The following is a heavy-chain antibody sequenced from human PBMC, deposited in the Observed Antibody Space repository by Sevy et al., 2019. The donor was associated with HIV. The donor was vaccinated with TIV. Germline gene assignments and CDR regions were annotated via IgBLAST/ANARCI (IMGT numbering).Heavy chain of an antibody. J-gene: IGHJ4*02. CDR1: GYTFTSYG. Sequence: ASVKVSCKASGYTFTSYGISWVRQAPGQGLEWMGWISDYNGNTNYAQKLQGRVTMTTDTSTRTAYMELRSLRSDDTAVYYCARMVSCCSGPQYYFDYWGQGTLVTVSS. D-gene: IGHD2-15*01. V-gene: IGHV1-18*01. CDR3: ARMVSCCSGPQYYFDY. CDR2: ISDYNGNT.